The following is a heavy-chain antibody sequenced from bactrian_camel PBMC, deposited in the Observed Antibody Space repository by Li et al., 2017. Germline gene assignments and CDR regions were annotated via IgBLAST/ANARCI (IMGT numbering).Heavy chain of an antibody. Sequence: VQLVESGGGSVQAGGSLRLSCVASGWTFSRYCMSWFRQTPGKVREGVAQMYSGESSIYYLDSVKGRFTISHDYAKRTLYLQMNSLKPEDTAMYYCAAALGLLCCTGEYSPVAAGFRYWGQGTQVTVS. D-gene: IGHD6*01. V-gene: IGHV3S31*01. J-gene: IGHJ6*01. CDR3: AAALGLLCCTGEYSPVAAGFRY. CDR1: GWTFSRYC. CDR2: MYSGESSI.